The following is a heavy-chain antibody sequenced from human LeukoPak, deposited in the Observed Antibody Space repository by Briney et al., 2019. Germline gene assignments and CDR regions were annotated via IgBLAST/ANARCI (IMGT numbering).Heavy chain of an antibody. CDR2: ISWNSGSI. V-gene: IGHV3-9*01. CDR3: AKGNMGYYYYMDV. Sequence: GGSLRLSCAASAFIFDDYAMRWVRHDPGKCLEWLSGISWNSGSIGYADSVKGRFTISRDNAKNSLYLQMNSLRAEDTALYYCAKGNMGYYYYMDVWGKGTTVTVSS. CDR1: AFIFDDYA. J-gene: IGHJ6*03. D-gene: IGHD2/OR15-2a*01.